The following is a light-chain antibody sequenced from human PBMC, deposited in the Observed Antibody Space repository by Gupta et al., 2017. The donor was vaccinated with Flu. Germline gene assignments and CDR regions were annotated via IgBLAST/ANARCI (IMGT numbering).Light chain of an antibody. CDR3: QAYDRGRRALV. J-gene: IGLJ3*02. Sequence: VTISCTGSSSNVGAGDEVYWYQQYHGTDPKRLIDDKNKRPSGVPDRGSGYRAGTWASPDIXGXRAEDEXDEYCQAYDRGRRALVFGGGTKLTVL. CDR2: DKN. V-gene: IGLV1-40*01. CDR1: SSNVGAGDE.